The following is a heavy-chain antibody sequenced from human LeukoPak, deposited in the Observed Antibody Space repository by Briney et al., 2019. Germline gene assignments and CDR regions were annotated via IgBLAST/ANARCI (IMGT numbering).Heavy chain of an antibody. CDR2: INPNSGGT. D-gene: IGHD3-10*02. CDR3: ARCPGGSLGFGMDV. Sequence: ASVKVSCKASGYTFTGYYMHWVRQAPGQGLEWMGWINPNSGGTNYAQKFQGWVTTTRDTSISTAYMELSRLRSDDTAVYYCARCPGGSLGFGMDVWGQGTTVTVSS. CDR1: GYTFTGYY. J-gene: IGHJ6*02. V-gene: IGHV1-2*04.